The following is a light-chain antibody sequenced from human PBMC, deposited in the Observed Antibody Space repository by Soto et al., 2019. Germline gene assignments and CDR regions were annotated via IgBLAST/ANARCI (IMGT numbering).Light chain of an antibody. CDR1: QSVNSNY. CDR3: QQYGTSPLT. CDR2: GAS. Sequence: ERVMTQSPATLSVSPGERATLSCRASQSVNSNYLAWYQQKPGQAPRLLIYGASSRATGIPDRFSGSGSGTDFTLTISRLEPEDFAVYYCQQYGTSPLTFGGGTKVDIK. V-gene: IGKV3-20*01. J-gene: IGKJ4*01.